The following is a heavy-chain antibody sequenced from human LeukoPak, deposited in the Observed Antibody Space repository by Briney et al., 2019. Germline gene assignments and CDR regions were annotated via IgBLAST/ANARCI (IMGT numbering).Heavy chain of an antibody. CDR3: TTGTY. J-gene: IGHJ4*02. CDR1: GFTFSNPW. CDR2: LRSKTDGGTA. Sequence: PGGSLRLSCAASGFTFSNPWMSWVRQAPGKGLEWVGRLRSKTDGGTADYAAPVKDRIIISRDDSKNTLYLQMNSLKNEDTAVYYCTTGTYWGQGTLVTVSS. V-gene: IGHV3-15*01.